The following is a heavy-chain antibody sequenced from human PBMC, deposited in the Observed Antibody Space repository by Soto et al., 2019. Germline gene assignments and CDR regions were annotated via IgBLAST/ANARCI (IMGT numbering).Heavy chain of an antibody. CDR3: ATTAAAGTPPPIKPGMDV. Sequence: SETLSLTCSVSGDSISRNGYFWTWIRQHPGKGLEWIGYIYYDGRSYYTPSLKSRVIISVDTSKNQFSLNLTAVTAADTAVYYCATTAAAGTPPPIKPGMDVWGQGTTVTVSS. CDR1: GDSISRNGYF. V-gene: IGHV4-31*03. CDR2: IYYDGRS. J-gene: IGHJ6*02. D-gene: IGHD6-13*01.